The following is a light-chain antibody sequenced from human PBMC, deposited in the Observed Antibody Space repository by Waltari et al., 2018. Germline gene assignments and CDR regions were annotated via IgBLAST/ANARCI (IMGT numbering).Light chain of an antibody. J-gene: IGLJ2*01. CDR3: SSYTSSSPVV. V-gene: IGLV2-14*03. CDR1: RSDDGGYNY. Sequence: QSALTQPASVSGSPGQSITISCTGTRSDDGGYNYVPWYQQHPGKAPKLMIYDVSNRPSGVSNRFSGSKSGNTASLTISGLQAEDEADYYCSSYTSSSPVVFGGGTKLTVL. CDR2: DVS.